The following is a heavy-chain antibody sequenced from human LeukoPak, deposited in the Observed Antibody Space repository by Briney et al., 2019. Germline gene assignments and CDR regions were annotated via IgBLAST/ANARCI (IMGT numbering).Heavy chain of an antibody. D-gene: IGHD6-19*01. Sequence: PGGSLRLSCSASGFTFDDYAMHWVRQAPGKGREWVSRISWDGGSTYYADSVKGRCTISRDNSKNSLYLQMNSLRAEDTALYYCAKAFTSGWTFFDYWGQGTLVTVSS. J-gene: IGHJ4*02. CDR2: ISWDGGST. CDR3: AKAFTSGWTFFDY. CDR1: GFTFDDYA. V-gene: IGHV3-43D*03.